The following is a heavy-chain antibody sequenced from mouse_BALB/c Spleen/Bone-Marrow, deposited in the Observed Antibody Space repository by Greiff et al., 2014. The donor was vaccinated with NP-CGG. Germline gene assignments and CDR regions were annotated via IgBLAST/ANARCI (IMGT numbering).Heavy chain of an antibody. Sequence: VKLVESGPELVKPGASVKTSCKASGYTFTDYVISWVKQRTGQGLEWIGEIYPGSGSTYYNEKFKGKATLTADKSSNTAYMQLSSLTSEDSAVYFCARWSFDYWGQGTTLTVSS. V-gene: IGHV1-77*01. CDR1: GYTFTDYV. CDR2: IYPGSGST. J-gene: IGHJ2*01. CDR3: ARWSFDY.